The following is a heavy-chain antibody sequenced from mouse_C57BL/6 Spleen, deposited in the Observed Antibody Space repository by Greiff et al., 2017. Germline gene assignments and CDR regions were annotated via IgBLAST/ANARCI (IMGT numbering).Heavy chain of an antibody. V-gene: IGHV1-52*01. D-gene: IGHD2-3*01. CDR2: IDPSDSET. CDR3: ARTNGTYDDGYPWFAY. J-gene: IGHJ3*01. Sequence: VQLQQPGAELVRPGSSVKLSCKASGYTFTSYWMHWVKQRPIQGLEWIGNIDPSDSETHYNQKFKDKATLTVDKSSSTAYMQLSSLTSEDSAVYYCARTNGTYDDGYPWFAYWGQGTLVTVSA. CDR1: GYTFTSYW.